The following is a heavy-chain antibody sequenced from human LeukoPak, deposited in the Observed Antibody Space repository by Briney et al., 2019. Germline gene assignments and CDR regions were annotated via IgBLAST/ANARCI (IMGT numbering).Heavy chain of an antibody. D-gene: IGHD6-13*01. CDR2: IYTSGST. CDR1: GGSISSYY. CDR3: ASGPTSIAAADPGVT. V-gene: IGHV4-4*07. Sequence: SETLSLTCTVSGGSISSYYWSWIRQPAGKGLEWIGRIYTSGSTNYNPSLKSRVTMSVDTSKNQFSLKLSSVTAADTAVYYCASGPTSIAAADPGVTWGQGTLVTVSS. J-gene: IGHJ5*02.